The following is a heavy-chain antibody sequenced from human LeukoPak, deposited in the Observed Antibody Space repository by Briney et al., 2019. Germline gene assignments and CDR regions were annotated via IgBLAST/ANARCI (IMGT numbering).Heavy chain of an antibody. J-gene: IGHJ4*02. CDR3: ARDPYSGYDGG. CDR1: GFTFSSYW. Sequence: GGSLRLSCAASGFTFSSYWLTWVRQAPGRGLEWVASIKDSGSEQLYVDSVKGRFTISRDNSKNTLYLQMNSLRAEDTAVYYCARDPYSGYDGGWGQGTLVTVSS. V-gene: IGHV3-7*03. D-gene: IGHD5-12*01. CDR2: IKDSGSEQ.